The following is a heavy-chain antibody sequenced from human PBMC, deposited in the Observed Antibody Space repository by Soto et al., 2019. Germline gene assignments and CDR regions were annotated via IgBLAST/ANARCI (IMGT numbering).Heavy chain of an antibody. CDR2: VNPTGST. Sequence: ETLSPTCAVYSRSFSGYYWSWIRQSAGKGLEWIGEVNPTGSTKYNPSLKSRVTISGDTSKTQFSLNLNSVTAADTALYYCARRREQWLVDAFDIWGQGTMVTVSS. CDR3: ARRREQWLVDAFDI. V-gene: IGHV4-34*01. CDR1: SRSFSGYY. J-gene: IGHJ3*02. D-gene: IGHD6-19*01.